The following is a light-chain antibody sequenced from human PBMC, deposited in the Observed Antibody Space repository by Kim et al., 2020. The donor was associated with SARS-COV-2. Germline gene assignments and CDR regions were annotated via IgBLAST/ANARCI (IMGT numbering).Light chain of an antibody. CDR2: DTG. V-gene: IGLV7-46*01. J-gene: IGLJ3*02. CDR3: LLSFSGIRV. CDR1: TGAVTPTHY. Sequence: PGETVTLPCASSTGAVTPTHYPYWFQKKPGEVPRTLIFDTGSRHSWTPARFSGSLSGDKAVLTLAGAQPEDEGDYYCLLSFSGIRVFGGGTKLTVL.